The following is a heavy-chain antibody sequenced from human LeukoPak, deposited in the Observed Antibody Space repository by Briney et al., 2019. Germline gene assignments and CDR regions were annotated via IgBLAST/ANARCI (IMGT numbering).Heavy chain of an antibody. CDR3: AAHCSGGSCSDY. CDR1: GFTFNGHW. J-gene: IGHJ4*02. CDR2: IKEDGSGK. D-gene: IGHD2-15*01. Sequence: PGGSLRLSCAASGFTFNGHWMTWFRQAPGKGLEWVANIKEDGSGKYYVDSVKGRFTISRDNAKNSLYLQMNSLRAEDTAVYYCAAHCSGGSCSDYWGQGTLVTVSS. V-gene: IGHV3-7*01.